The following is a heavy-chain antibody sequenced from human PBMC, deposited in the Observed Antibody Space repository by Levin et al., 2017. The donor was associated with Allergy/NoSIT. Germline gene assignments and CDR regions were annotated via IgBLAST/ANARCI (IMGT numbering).Heavy chain of an antibody. CDR2: ISGSGGST. Sequence: GGSLRLSCAASGFTFSTYAMSWVRQAPGKGLEWVSAISGSGGSTYYADSVKGRFTISRDNSKNTLYLQMNSLKAEDTAVYYCAKDRDTSWYNWFDPGGQGALVTVSS. V-gene: IGHV3-23*01. J-gene: IGHJ5*02. CDR3: AKDRDTSWYNWFDP. D-gene: IGHD2-2*01. CDR1: GFTFSTYA.